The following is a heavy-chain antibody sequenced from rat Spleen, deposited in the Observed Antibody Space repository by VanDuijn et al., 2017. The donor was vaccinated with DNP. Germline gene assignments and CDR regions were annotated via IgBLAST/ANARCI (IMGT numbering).Heavy chain of an antibody. V-gene: IGHV5S13*01. CDR2: ISNSGSET. J-gene: IGHJ3*01. Sequence: EVQLVESGGGLVQPGRSLKLSCAASGLTFSYYAMAWVRQAPTKGLEWVASISNSGSETKYRDSVQGRFTISRDNAKNTLYLQMDSLRSEDTATYYWAANYFDGSFYYPFAYWGQGTLVTVSS. D-gene: IGHD1-12*02. CDR3: AANYFDGSFYYPFAY. CDR1: GLTFSYYA.